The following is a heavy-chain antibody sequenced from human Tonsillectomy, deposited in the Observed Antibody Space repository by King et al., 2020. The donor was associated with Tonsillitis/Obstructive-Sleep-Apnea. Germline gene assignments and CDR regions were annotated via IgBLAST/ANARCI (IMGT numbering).Heavy chain of an antibody. V-gene: IGHV1-46*01. CDR2: INPIGVST. Sequence: QLVQSGAEVKKPGASVKVSCKASGYTFTSYYIHWVRQAPGQGLEWMGIINPIGVSTSYAQKFQGRVTMTRDTSTSTVYMELSSLRSEETAVYYCARDGSVATRPLDYWGQGTLVTVSS. J-gene: IGHJ4*02. CDR1: GYTFTSYY. CDR3: ARDGSVATRPLDY. D-gene: IGHD6-6*01.